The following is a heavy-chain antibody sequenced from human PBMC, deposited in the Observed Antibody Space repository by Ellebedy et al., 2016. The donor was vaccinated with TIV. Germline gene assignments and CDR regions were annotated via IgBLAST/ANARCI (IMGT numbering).Heavy chain of an antibody. J-gene: IGHJ4*01. D-gene: IGHD2-21*01. CDR3: GRGASSCYYPPGDY. V-gene: IGHV3-30*01. CDR2: ISHDGVNK. Sequence: PGGSLRLSCAASGFSFSSYAMLWVRQAPGKGLEWVAVISHDGVNKNYVNSAKGRFTISRDSSKNTLDLHMNSLRPEDSAVYYCGRGASSCYYPPGDYWGHGTLVTVS. CDR1: GFSFSSYA.